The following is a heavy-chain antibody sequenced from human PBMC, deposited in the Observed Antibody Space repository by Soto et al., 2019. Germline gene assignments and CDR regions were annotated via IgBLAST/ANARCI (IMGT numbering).Heavy chain of an antibody. D-gene: IGHD4-17*01. Sequence: EVQLLESGGGLVQPGGSLRLSCAASGFTFNTYAMSWVRQAPGKGLEWVSGIGASGGNTFYADSVKGRFTISRDNSKSTLCLQMDHLRSEDTALYSCAKSTSVYGDYSRYDYWGQGTLVTVSS. J-gene: IGHJ4*02. V-gene: IGHV3-23*01. CDR2: IGASGGNT. CDR3: AKSTSVYGDYSRYDY. CDR1: GFTFNTYA.